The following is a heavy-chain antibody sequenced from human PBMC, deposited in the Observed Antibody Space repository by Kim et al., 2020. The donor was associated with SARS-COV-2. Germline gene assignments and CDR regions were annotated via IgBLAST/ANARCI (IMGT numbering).Heavy chain of an antibody. Sequence: GGSLRLSCAASGFTFSSYAMHWVLQAPGKGLEYVSAISSNGGSTYYANSVKGRFTISRDNSKNTLYLQMGSLRAEDMPVYYCARDSAITIFGVVIINYYYGMDVWGQGTTVTVSS. CDR3: ARDSAITIFGVVIINYYYGMDV. CDR2: ISSNGGST. V-gene: IGHV3-64*01. J-gene: IGHJ6*02. CDR1: GFTFSSYA. D-gene: IGHD3-3*01.